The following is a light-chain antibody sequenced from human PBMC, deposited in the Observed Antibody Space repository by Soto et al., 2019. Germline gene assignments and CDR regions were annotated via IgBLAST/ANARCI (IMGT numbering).Light chain of an antibody. CDR1: QSVSSNY. J-gene: IGKJ2*01. V-gene: IGKV3-20*01. CDR3: QQYGGSPYT. CDR2: GAS. Sequence: EIVLTQSPGTLSLSPGERATLSCRASQSVSSNYLAWFQQKPGQAPRLLIYGASSRASGIPDRFSGSGSGTDFTLTISRLEPEVFAMYYCQQYGGSPYTFGQGTKLEIK.